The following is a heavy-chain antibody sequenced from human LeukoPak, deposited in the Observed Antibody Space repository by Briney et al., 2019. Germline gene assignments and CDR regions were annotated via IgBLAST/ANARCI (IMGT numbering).Heavy chain of an antibody. CDR1: GYTCTSYG. V-gene: IGHV1-18*01. D-gene: IGHD1-1*01. Sequence: ASEKVSCKCSGYTCTSYGISWVRQAPGQGLGKRGWSIAYNGNTNYAQKLQGRVSRTTETAASTAYMELRSLRSDDTAESYGARERRGSRMTTSDYWGPGTLVTVSS. CDR2: SIAYNGNT. J-gene: IGHJ4*02. CDR3: ARERRGSRMTTSDY.